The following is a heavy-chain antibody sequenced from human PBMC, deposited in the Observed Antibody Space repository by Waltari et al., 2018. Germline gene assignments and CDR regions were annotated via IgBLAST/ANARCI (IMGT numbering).Heavy chain of an antibody. Sequence: QVQLVQSGAEVKKPGASVKVSCKASGYTFTSYAMHWVRQAPGQRLEWMGWINAGNGNTKYSQKFQGRVTITRDTSASTAYMELSSPRSEDTAVYYCARTYYDFWSGYYYFDYWGQGTLVTVSS. D-gene: IGHD3-3*01. V-gene: IGHV1-3*01. CDR1: GYTFTSYA. J-gene: IGHJ4*02. CDR2: INAGNGNT. CDR3: ARTYYDFWSGYYYFDY.